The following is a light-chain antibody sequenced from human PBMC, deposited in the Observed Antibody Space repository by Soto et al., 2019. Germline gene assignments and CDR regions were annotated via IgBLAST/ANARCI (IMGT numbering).Light chain of an antibody. CDR3: QQYATSARLT. V-gene: IGKV3-20*01. J-gene: IGKJ3*01. CDR2: GAS. CDR1: QSVSQY. Sequence: EIVLTQSPGTLSWSLGERATLSCRASQSVSQYLAWYQQKPGQAPRLLIYGASSRANGIPDRFSGSGSGTEFTVTINGLVPEEVAVYYCQQYATSARLTFGPGTNVDI.